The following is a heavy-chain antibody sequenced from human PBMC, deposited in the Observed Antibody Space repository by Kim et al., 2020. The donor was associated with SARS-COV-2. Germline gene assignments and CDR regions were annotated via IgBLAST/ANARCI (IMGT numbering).Heavy chain of an antibody. CDR3: ARILTGYYWFDP. D-gene: IGHD3-9*01. J-gene: IGHJ5*02. V-gene: IGHV5-10-1*01. CDR1: GYSFTSYW. CDR2: IDPSDSYT. Sequence: GESLKISCKGSGYSFTSYWISWVRQMPGKGLEWMGRIDPSDSYTNYSPSFQGHVTISADKSISTAYLQWSSLKASDTAMYYCARILTGYYWFDPWGQGTLVTVSS.